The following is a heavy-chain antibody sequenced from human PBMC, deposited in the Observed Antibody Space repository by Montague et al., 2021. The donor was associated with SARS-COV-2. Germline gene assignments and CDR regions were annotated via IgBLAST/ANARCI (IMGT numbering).Heavy chain of an antibody. J-gene: IGHJ6*02. CDR1: GFTFGDYA. CDR3: AKGAAKTFYCNGMDV. V-gene: IGHV3-9*01. D-gene: IGHD6-25*01. CDR2: ISWNSGYI. Sequence: SLRLSCAASGFTFGDYALHWVRQAPGKGLEWVSAISWNSGYIDYAGSVKGRFTISRDNDKSSLYLEMNSLSAEDTALYYCAKGAAKTFYCNGMDVWGQGTTVTVSS.